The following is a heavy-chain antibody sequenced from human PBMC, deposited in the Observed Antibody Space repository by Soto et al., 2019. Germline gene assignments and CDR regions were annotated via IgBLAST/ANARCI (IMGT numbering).Heavy chain of an antibody. CDR1: GGSFSGYY. J-gene: IGHJ6*03. CDR3: ARSSRIAARPYYYYYMDV. D-gene: IGHD6-6*01. Sequence: QVQLRQWGAGLLKPSETLSLTCAVYGGSFSGYYWSWIRQPPGKGLEWIGEINHSGSTNYNPSLKSRVTISVDTSKNQFSLKLSSVTAADTAVYYCARSSRIAARPYYYYYMDVWGKGTTVTVSS. CDR2: INHSGST. V-gene: IGHV4-34*01.